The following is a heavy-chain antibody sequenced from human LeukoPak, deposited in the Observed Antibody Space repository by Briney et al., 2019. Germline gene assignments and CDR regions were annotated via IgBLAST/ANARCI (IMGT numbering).Heavy chain of an antibody. CDR2: IRSKAYGGPT. J-gene: IGHJ4*02. CDR3: TSLYDILTPA. Sequence: GGSLRLSCTASGFTFGDYAMSWFRQAPGKGLEWVGFIRSKAYGGPTEYAASVKGRFTISRDDSKSIAYLQMNSLKTEDTAVYYCTSLYDILTPAWGQGTLVTVSS. V-gene: IGHV3-49*03. CDR1: GFTFGDYA. D-gene: IGHD3-9*01.